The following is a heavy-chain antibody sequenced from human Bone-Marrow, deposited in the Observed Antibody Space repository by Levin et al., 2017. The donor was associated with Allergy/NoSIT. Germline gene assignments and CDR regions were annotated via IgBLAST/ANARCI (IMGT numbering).Heavy chain of an antibody. V-gene: IGHV1-69*13. CDR3: ARADIVVVVAATPDYDAFDI. J-gene: IGHJ3*02. CDR2: IIPIFGTA. Sequence: SVKVSCKASGGTFSSYAISWVRQAPGQGLEWMGGIIPIFGTANYAQKFQGRVTITADESTSTAYMELSSLRSEDTSVYYCARADIVVVVAATPDYDAFDIWGQGTMVTVSS. D-gene: IGHD2-15*01. CDR1: GGTFSSYA.